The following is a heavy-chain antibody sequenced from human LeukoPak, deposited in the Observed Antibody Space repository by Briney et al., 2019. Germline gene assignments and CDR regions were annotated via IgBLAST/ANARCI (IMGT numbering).Heavy chain of an antibody. CDR3: ARDIWGSASY. CDR2: IYGGGGR. J-gene: IGHJ4*02. V-gene: IGHV3-66*01. Sequence: PGGSLRLSCVASGFTVTSNQMSWVRQAPGKGLEWVSVIYGGGGRHYADSVKGRFGISSDNSKNTVYLQMNSLRAEDTAVYYCARDIWGSASYWGQGTLVTVSS. D-gene: IGHD7-27*01. CDR1: GFTVTSNQ.